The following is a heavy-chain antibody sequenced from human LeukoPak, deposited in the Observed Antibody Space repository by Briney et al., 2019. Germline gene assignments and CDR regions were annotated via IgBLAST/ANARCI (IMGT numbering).Heavy chain of an antibody. V-gene: IGHV4-34*01. CDR2: INHSGST. J-gene: IGHJ1*01. CDR3: ARVLGYCSGGGCSEYFQH. CDR1: GGSFSGYY. Sequence: PSETLSLTCAVYGGSFSGYYWSWIRQPPGKGLEWIGEINHSGSTNYNPSLKSRVTISVDTSKNQFSLKLSSVTAADTAVYYCARVLGYCSGGGCSEYFQHWGQGTLVTVSS. D-gene: IGHD2-15*01.